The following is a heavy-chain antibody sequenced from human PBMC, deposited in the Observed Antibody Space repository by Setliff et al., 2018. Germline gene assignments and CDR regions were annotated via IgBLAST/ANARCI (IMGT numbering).Heavy chain of an antibody. CDR2: IYYSGST. CDR1: GYSISSGYY. V-gene: IGHV4-38-2*02. D-gene: IGHD3-10*01. Sequence: PSETLSLTCAVSGYSISSGYYWGWIRQPPGKGLEWIGSIYYSGSTYYNPSLKSRVTISVDTSKNQFSLKLSSVTAEDTAVYYCARDRRRFGEWSNYYYYMDVWGKGTTVTVSS. CDR3: ARDRRRFGEWSNYYYYMDV. J-gene: IGHJ6*03.